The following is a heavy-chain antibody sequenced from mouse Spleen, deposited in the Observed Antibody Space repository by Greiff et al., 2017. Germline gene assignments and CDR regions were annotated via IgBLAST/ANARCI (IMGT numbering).Heavy chain of an antibody. CDR2: IYPGGGYT. Sequence: QVQLQQSGAELVRPGTSVKISCKASGYTFTNYWLGWVKQRPGHGLEWIGDIYPGGGYTNYNEKFKGKATLTADTSSSTAYMQLSSLTSEDSAVYFCASGTGAMDYWGQGTSVTVSS. V-gene: IGHV1-63*02. D-gene: IGHD4-1*01. CDR1: GYTFTNYW. J-gene: IGHJ4*01. CDR3: ASGTGAMDY.